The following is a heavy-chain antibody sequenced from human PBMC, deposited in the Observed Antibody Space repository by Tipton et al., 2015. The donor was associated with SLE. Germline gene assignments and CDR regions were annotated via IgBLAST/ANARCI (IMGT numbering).Heavy chain of an antibody. J-gene: IGHJ2*01. V-gene: IGHV4-39*07. CDR3: ARARDSGGPYRYFDL. CDR2: IDHDEVT. D-gene: IGHD4/OR15-4a*01. Sequence: TLSLTCTVSGGSISSDWHYWGWIRQPPGKGLEWIGSIDHDEVTSYNPSLKSRVTISVDTSKNQFSLKLGSVTAADTAVFYCARARDSGGPYRYFDLWGRGTLVSVFS. CDR1: GGSISSDWHY.